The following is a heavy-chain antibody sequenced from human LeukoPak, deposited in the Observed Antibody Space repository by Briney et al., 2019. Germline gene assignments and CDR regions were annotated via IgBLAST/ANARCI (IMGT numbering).Heavy chain of an antibody. CDR1: GFTFSSYA. CDR3: ARDLVVTAMRPYYFDY. J-gene: IGHJ4*02. Sequence: PGGSLRLSCAASGFTFSSYAMHWVRQAPGKGLEWVAVISYDGSNKYYADSVKGRFTISRDNSKNTLYLQMNSLRAEDTAVYSCARDLVVTAMRPYYFDYWGQGTLVTVSS. CDR2: ISYDGSNK. D-gene: IGHD2-21*02. V-gene: IGHV3-30-3*01.